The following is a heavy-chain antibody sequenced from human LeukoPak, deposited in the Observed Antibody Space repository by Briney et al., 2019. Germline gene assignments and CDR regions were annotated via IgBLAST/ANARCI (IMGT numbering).Heavy chain of an antibody. CDR2: ISATNGNT. V-gene: IGHV1-18*01. D-gene: IGHD2-8*01. CDR3: ARDMSFAVSMVSPDY. Sequence: GASVKVSCKTSGYSFTSYGINWVRQAPGQGLEWMGWISATNGNTKYTQRLQGRVTMTTDTSTRTAYMELRSLRSGDTAIYYCARDMSFAVSMVSPDYWGQGTLVTVSS. CDR1: GYSFTSYG. J-gene: IGHJ4*02.